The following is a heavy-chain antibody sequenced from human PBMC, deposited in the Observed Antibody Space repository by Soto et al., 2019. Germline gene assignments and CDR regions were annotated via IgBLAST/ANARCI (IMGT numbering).Heavy chain of an antibody. J-gene: IGHJ6*02. D-gene: IGHD2-2*01. Sequence: PGGSLRLSCAASGFTFSDYYMAWIRQAPGKGLEYVSYISRDGDSMYYADSVKGRFTISRDNAKKMLYLQMNSLRPEDTAVYYCAKGQHCSSTSCYFYYYGMDVWGQGTKVTVSS. V-gene: IGHV3-11*04. CDR1: GFTFSDYY. CDR2: ISRDGDSM. CDR3: AKGQHCSSTSCYFYYYGMDV.